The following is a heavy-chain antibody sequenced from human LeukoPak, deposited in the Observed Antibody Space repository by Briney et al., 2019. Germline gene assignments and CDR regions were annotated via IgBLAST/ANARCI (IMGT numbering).Heavy chain of an antibody. J-gene: IGHJ3*02. CDR2: ISAYNGDT. V-gene: IGHV1-18*04. Sequence: ASVKVSCKASGYTFTSYGISWVRQAPGQGLEWMGWISAYNGDTNYAQKFQGRVTMITDTSTSTAYMELRSLRSDDTAVYYCAGANSYDFWSEDAFDIWGQGTMVTVSS. CDR1: GYTFTSYG. CDR3: AGANSYDFWSEDAFDI. D-gene: IGHD3-3*01.